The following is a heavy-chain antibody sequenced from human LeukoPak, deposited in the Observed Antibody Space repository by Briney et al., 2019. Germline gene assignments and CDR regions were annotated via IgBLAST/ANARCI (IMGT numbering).Heavy chain of an antibody. CDR1: GFTFDDYA. Sequence: PGGSLRLSCAASGFTFDDYAMLWVRQAPGKGLEWVSGISWNSGSIGYADSVKGRSTISRDNAKNSLYLQMNSLRAEDTALYYCAKDASYSYGYCFDYWGQGTLVTVSS. CDR2: ISWNSGSI. V-gene: IGHV3-9*01. J-gene: IGHJ4*02. D-gene: IGHD5-18*01. CDR3: AKDASYSYGYCFDY.